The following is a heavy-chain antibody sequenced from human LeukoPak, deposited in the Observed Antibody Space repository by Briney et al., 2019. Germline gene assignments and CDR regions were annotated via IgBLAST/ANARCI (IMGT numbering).Heavy chain of an antibody. J-gene: IGHJ4*02. V-gene: IGHV3-30*18. CDR1: GFTFSSYG. D-gene: IGHD1-26*01. CDR2: ISYDGSNK. CDR3: AKESSIVGAFFDY. Sequence: GGSLRLSCAASGFTFSSYGMHWVRQAPGKGLEWVAVISYDGSNKYYADSVKGRFTISRDNSKNTLYLQMNSLRAEDTAVYYCAKESSIVGAFFDYWGQGTLVTVSS.